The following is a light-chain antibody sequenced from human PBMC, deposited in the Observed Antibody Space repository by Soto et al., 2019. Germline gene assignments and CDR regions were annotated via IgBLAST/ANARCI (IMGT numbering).Light chain of an antibody. CDR3: CSYTGTYTHVA. CDR2: DVT. CDR1: GTDVGGYKY. V-gene: IGLV2-11*01. J-gene: IGLJ2*01. Sequence: QSALTQPRSVSGSPGQPVTISCTGSGTDVGGYKYVSWYQQHPGKAPKLMIYDVTKRPAGVPDRFSGSKSGSTASLTISGLQAEDEADYYCCSYTGTYTHVAFGGGTKLTVL.